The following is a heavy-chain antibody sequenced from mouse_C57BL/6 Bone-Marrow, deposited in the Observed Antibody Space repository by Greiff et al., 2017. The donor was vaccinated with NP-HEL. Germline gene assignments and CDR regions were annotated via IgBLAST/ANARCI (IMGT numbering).Heavy chain of an antibody. Sequence: VQLQQSGAELVRPGASVKLSCKASGYTFTDYYINWVKQRPGQGLEWIARIYPGSGNTYYNEKFKGKATLTAEKSSSTAYMQLSSLTSEDSAVYFCARGNAYYSNLSYWYCDVWGTGTTVTVSS. CDR1: GYTFTDYY. CDR3: ARGNAYYSNLSYWYCDV. J-gene: IGHJ1*03. CDR2: IYPGSGNT. D-gene: IGHD2-5*01. V-gene: IGHV1-76*01.